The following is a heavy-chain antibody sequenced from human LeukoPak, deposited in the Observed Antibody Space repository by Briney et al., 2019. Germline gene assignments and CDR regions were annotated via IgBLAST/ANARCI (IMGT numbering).Heavy chain of an antibody. CDR3: ARPYCSGGSCYDAFDI. V-gene: IGHV5-51*01. Sequence: GESLKISCKASGYTFTNYWITWVRQMPGKGLEWMGIIYPGDSDTRYGPSFKGQVTISADKSITTAYLQWSSLKASDTAVYYCARPYCSGGSCYDAFDIWGQGTMVTVSS. J-gene: IGHJ3*02. D-gene: IGHD2-15*01. CDR2: IYPGDSDT. CDR1: GYTFTNYW.